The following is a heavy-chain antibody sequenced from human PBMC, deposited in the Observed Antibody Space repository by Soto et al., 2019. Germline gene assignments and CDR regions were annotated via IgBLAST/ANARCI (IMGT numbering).Heavy chain of an antibody. D-gene: IGHD3-22*01. CDR1: GGSFSGYY. CDR2: INHSGST. Sequence: QVQLQQWGAGLLKPSETLSLTCAVYGGSFSGYYWSWIRQPPGKGLEWIGEINHSGSTNYNPSLTSRVTISVDTSKNQFSLQLSSVTAADTAVYYCARRYYYDSSGYYSDDAFDIWGQGTMVTVSS. V-gene: IGHV4-34*01. J-gene: IGHJ3*02. CDR3: ARRYYYDSSGYYSDDAFDI.